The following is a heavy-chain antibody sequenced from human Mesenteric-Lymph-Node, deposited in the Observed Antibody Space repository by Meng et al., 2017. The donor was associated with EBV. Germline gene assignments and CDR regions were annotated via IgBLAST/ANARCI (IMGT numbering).Heavy chain of an antibody. CDR2: FFPIFSTA. Sequence: QVAVCQSGAEVKKPGSAVKVSCKACGGTFSSYAISWLRLAPGQGLGLMGWFFPIFSTANYAQKVQGRVTITADESTSTAYMELNILRSEDTAVYYCATYYYDSSAYFDWGQGTLVTVSS. J-gene: IGHJ4*02. V-gene: IGHV1-69*01. D-gene: IGHD3-22*01. CDR1: GGTFSSYA. CDR3: ATYYYDSSAYFD.